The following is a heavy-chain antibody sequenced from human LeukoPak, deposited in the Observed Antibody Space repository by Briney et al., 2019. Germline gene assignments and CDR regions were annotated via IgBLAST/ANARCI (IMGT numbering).Heavy chain of an antibody. D-gene: IGHD2-15*01. J-gene: IGHJ4*02. V-gene: IGHV3-23*01. CDR1: GFTFSSYA. CDR2: ISGSGGST. CDR3: AKAVVAATRVWDY. Sequence: GGSLRLSCAASGFTFSSYAVSWVRQAPGKGLEWVSAISGSGGSTYYADSVKGRFTISRDNSKNTLYLQMNSLRAEDTAVYYCAKAVVAATRVWDYWGQGTLVTVSS.